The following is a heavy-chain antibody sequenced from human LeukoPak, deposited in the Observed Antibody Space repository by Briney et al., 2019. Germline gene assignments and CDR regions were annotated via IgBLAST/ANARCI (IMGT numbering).Heavy chain of an antibody. CDR3: ALSARPDYFDY. CDR1: GYTFTGYY. CDR2: INPNSGGT. D-gene: IGHD6-6*01. J-gene: IGHJ4*02. V-gene: IGHV1-2*02. Sequence: ASVTDSCMASGYTFTGYYMHWVRQAPGQGVEWMGWINPNSGGTNYAQKFQGRVTMTRDTSISTAYMELSRLRSDDTAVYYCALSARPDYFDYWGQGTLVTVSS.